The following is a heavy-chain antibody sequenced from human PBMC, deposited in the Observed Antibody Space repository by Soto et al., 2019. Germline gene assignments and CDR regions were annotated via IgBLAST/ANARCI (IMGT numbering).Heavy chain of an antibody. CDR1: GFTFSSYW. D-gene: IGHD6-6*01. V-gene: IGHV3-74*01. CDR2: INSGGSST. Sequence: GGSLRLSCAASGFTFSSYWMHWVRQAPGKGLVWVSRINSGGSSTSYADSVKGRFTISRENAKNTLYLQMNSLRAEDTAVYYCAVPYLYSSSTFDMWGQGTMVTVSS. CDR3: AVPYLYSSSTFDM. J-gene: IGHJ3*02.